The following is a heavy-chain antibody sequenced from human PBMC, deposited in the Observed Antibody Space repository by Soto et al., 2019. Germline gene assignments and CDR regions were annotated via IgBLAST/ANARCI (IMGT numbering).Heavy chain of an antibody. CDR2: IKSNTAGGTT. CDR3: SHGYYQYFNS. J-gene: IGHJ4*02. V-gene: IGHV3-15*07. CDR1: GFTFRNYV. D-gene: IGHD5-18*01. Sequence: GGSLRLSCAASGFTFRNYVMNWVRQAPGKGPEWVGRIKSNTAGGTTDFAAPVKGRFTISRDDSQNTLYLQMDSLKTEDTAVYYCSHGYYQYFNSWGPGTLVTVSS.